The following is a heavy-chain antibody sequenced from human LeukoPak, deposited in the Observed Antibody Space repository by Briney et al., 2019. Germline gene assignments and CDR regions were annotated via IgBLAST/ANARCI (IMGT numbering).Heavy chain of an antibody. CDR2: IIPIFGTT. V-gene: IGHV1-69*06. Sequence: SVKVSCKASGVTFSSYAISWVRQAPGQGLEWMGGIIPIFGTTNYAQTFQGRVTITADKSTSTAYMELSSLRSEDTAVYYCAGAGDNDFWSGSDGGDNWFDPWGQGTLVTVSS. CDR1: GVTFSSYA. D-gene: IGHD3-3*01. J-gene: IGHJ5*02. CDR3: AGAGDNDFWSGSDGGDNWFDP.